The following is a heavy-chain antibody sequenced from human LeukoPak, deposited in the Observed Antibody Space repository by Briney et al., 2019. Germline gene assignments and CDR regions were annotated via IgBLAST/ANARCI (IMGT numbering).Heavy chain of an antibody. CDR3: AKGTKPVMTIPDY. Sequence: GGSLRLSCVASGFTFNNYAMHWVRQAPGKGLEWVAVISYDGSNKYYAASVKGRFTISRDNAKNSLFLQMNSLRAEDTAMYYCAKGTKPVMTIPDYWGQGILVTVSS. CDR1: GFTFNNYA. J-gene: IGHJ4*02. CDR2: ISYDGSNK. V-gene: IGHV3-30-3*01. D-gene: IGHD1/OR15-1a*01.